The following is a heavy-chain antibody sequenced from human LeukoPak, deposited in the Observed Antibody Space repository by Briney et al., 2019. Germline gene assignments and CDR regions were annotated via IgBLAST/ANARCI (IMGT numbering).Heavy chain of an antibody. CDR1: GYTFTAYY. V-gene: IGHV1-2*02. CDR3: AREETIAVAGQFDS. J-gene: IGHJ4*02. Sequence: GASVKVSCKTSGYTFTAYYMHWVRQAPGQGLEWMGWINPDSGATSYAQKFQDRVTMTRDTSISTAYMELNRLRSDDTAIYFCAREETIAVAGQFDSWGQGTLVTVSS. CDR2: INPDSGAT. D-gene: IGHD6-19*01.